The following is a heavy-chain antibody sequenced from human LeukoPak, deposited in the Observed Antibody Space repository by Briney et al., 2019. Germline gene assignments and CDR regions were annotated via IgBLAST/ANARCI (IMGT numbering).Heavy chain of an antibody. CDR1: GFTFTNNA. Sequence: PGGSLRLSCAASGFTFTNNAMNWVRQAPGKGPEWVSGISYSGISTYYADSVKGRFTSSRDSSKNTLYLQMNSLRAEDTAIYYCAKDVRFGLNYYYYYMDVWGKGAAVTVSS. CDR2: ISYSGIST. CDR3: AKDVRFGLNYYYYYMDV. D-gene: IGHD3/OR15-3a*01. V-gene: IGHV3-23*01. J-gene: IGHJ6*03.